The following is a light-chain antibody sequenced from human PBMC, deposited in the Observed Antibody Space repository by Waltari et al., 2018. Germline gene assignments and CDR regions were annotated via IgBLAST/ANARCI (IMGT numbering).Light chain of an antibody. J-gene: IGKJ4*01. CDR2: AAS. CDR1: QAISTF. CDR3: QQYSTFPPT. V-gene: IGKV1-16*02. Sequence: DIQQIQSPSSPSPSVGDRVIPTCRASQAISTFLAWFQLRPGKAPKSLMYAASTLQTGVSSNFSGSGSETDFTLTIISLQPGDCATYYCQQYSTFPPTFGGGTRVEI.